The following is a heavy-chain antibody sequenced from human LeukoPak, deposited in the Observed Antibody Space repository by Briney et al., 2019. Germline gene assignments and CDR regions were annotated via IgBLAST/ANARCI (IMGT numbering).Heavy chain of an antibody. CDR1: GYTFTSYG. D-gene: IGHD6-19*01. CDR3: ARDTEPGIAVAGTSY. CDR2: ISAYNGNT. V-gene: IGHV1-18*01. Sequence: GASVKVSCKASGYTFTSYGISWVRQDPGQGLEWMGWISAYNGNTNYAQKLEGRVTMTTDTSTSTAYMELRSLRSDDTAVYYCARDTEPGIAVAGTSYWGQGTLVTVSS. J-gene: IGHJ4*02.